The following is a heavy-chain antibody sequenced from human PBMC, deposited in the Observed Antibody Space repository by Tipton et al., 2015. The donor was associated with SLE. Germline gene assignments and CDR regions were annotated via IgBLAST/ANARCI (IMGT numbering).Heavy chain of an antibody. V-gene: IGHV4-59*01. CDR1: GGSISSYY. J-gene: IGHJ3*02. CDR2: IYYSGST. Sequence: LRLSCTVSGGSISSYYWSWIRQPPGKGLEWIGYIYYSGSTNYNPSLKSRVTISVDTSKNQFSLKLSSVTAADTAVYYCARYGIRSGKDIWGQGTMVTVSS. CDR3: ARYGIRSGKDI. D-gene: IGHD3-3*01.